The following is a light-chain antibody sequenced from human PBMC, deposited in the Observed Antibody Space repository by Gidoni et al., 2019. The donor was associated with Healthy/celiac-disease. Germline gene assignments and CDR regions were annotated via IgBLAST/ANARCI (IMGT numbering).Light chain of an antibody. J-gene: IGKJ1*01. V-gene: IGKV1-27*01. CDR3: QKYNSAPRT. CDR1: QDISNS. Sequence: DIQMTQSPSSLSASVGDRVTITCRAIQDISNSLAWYQQKPGKVPKLLIYAASTLHSGVQSRFSGSGSGTDFTLTISSLQPEDVATYYCQKYNSAPRTFGQGTKVEIK. CDR2: AAS.